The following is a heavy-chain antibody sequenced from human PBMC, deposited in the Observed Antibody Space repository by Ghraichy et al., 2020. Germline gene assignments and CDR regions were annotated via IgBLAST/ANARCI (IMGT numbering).Heavy chain of an antibody. CDR1: GFTFSSSG. J-gene: IGHJ6*02. CDR2: IWYDGSNK. Sequence: GGSLRLSCAASGFTFSSSGMHWVRQAPGKGLEWVAVIWYDGSNKYYADSVKGRFTISRDNSRNTLYLQMNSLRAEDTAVYYCARDRLIFGVNGGMDVWGQGTTVTVSS. CDR3: ARDRLIFGVNGGMDV. D-gene: IGHD3-3*01. V-gene: IGHV3-33*01.